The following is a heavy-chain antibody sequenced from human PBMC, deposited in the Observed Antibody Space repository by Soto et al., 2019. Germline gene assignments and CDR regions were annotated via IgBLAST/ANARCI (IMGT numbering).Heavy chain of an antibody. D-gene: IGHD1-26*01. Sequence: PGGSLRLSWAASGFTFSSYAMSWVRQAPGKGLEWVSAISGSGGSTYYADSVKGRFTISRDNSKNTLYLQMNSLGAEDAALYYCAKALVGEVGATDYWGQGTLVTV. CDR1: GFTFSSYA. CDR3: AKALVGEVGATDY. CDR2: ISGSGGST. V-gene: IGHV3-23*01. J-gene: IGHJ4*02.